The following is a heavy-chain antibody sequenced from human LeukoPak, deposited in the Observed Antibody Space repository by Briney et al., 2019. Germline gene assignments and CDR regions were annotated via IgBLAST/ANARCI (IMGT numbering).Heavy chain of an antibody. CDR1: GYTFLGYG. D-gene: IGHD5-12*01. Sequence: ASVKVSCKASGYTFLGYGMSWVRQAPGQGLEWMGWISAYSGDRRYARKFQGRVTLTTDSSTNTAYMELGSLTSDDTAVYYCARGGNYDSPLDSWGQGSPVIVSS. CDR3: ARGGNYDSPLDS. V-gene: IGHV1-18*01. J-gene: IGHJ5*01. CDR2: ISAYSGDR.